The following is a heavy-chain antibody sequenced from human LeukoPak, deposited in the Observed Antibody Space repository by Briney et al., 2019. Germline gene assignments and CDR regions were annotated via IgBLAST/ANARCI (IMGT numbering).Heavy chain of an antibody. CDR2: INAGNGNT. D-gene: IGHD5-12*01. Sequence: ASVKVSCKASGYTFTSYAMHWVRQAPGQRLEWMGWINAGNGNTKYSQKFQGRVTITRDTSASTVYMELSSLRSEDTAVYYCARGSSGYPPVDYWGQGTLVTVSS. V-gene: IGHV1-3*01. CDR3: ARGSSGYPPVDY. CDR1: GYTFTSYA. J-gene: IGHJ4*02.